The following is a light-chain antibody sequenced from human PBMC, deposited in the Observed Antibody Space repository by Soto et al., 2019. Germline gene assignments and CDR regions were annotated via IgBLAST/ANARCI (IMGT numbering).Light chain of an antibody. CDR2: GAS. CDR1: QSVSSNF. CDR3: QQYGSSGT. V-gene: IGKV3-20*01. J-gene: IGKJ1*01. Sequence: EIVLTQSPGTLSFSPGERATLSCRASQSVSSNFLAWYQEKLGQAPRLLIYGASNRATGIPGRFSGSGSGTDFTLTISRLEPEDFAVYYCQQYGSSGTFGQGTKVDIK.